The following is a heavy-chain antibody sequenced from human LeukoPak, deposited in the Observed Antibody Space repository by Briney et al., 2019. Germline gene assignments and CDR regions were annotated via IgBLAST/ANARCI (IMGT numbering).Heavy chain of an antibody. D-gene: IGHD2-21*02. J-gene: IGHJ4*02. CDR3: ARGTGDWLDY. Sequence: ASVKVSCKASGGTFSSYAISWVRQAPGQGLEWMGRIIPIFGTANYAQKFHGRVTITTDESTSTAYMELSSLRSEDTAVYYCARGTGDWLDYWGQGTLVTVSS. V-gene: IGHV1-69*05. CDR1: GGTFSSYA. CDR2: IIPIFGTA.